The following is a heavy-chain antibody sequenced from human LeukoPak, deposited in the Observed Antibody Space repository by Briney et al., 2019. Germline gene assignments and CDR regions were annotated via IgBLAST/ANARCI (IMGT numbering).Heavy chain of an antibody. D-gene: IGHD3-3*01. Sequence: GGSLRLSCAASGFTFSSYAMSWVRQAPGKGLEWVSAISGSGGSTYYADSVKGRFTISRDNSKNTLHLQMNSLRAEDTAVYYCAKDIESYDFWKTRPHDAFDIWGQGTMVTVSS. V-gene: IGHV3-23*01. CDR3: AKDIESYDFWKTRPHDAFDI. CDR2: ISGSGGST. CDR1: GFTFSSYA. J-gene: IGHJ3*02.